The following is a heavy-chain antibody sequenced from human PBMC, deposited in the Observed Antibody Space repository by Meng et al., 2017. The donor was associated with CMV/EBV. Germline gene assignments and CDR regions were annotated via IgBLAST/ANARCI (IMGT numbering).Heavy chain of an antibody. CDR3: ARGLREFYYYYGMDV. D-gene: IGHD3-10*01. CDR2: INHSGST. Sequence: GSLRLSCAVYGGSFSGYYWSWIRQPPGKGLEWIGEINHSGSTNYNPSLKSRVTISVDTSKNQLSLKLSSVTAADTAVYYCARGLREFYYYYGMDVWGQGTTVTVSS. CDR1: GGSFSGYY. J-gene: IGHJ6*02. V-gene: IGHV4-34*01.